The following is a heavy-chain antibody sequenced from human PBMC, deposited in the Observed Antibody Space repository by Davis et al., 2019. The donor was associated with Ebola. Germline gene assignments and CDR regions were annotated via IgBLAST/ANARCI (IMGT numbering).Heavy chain of an antibody. D-gene: IGHD2-2*01. CDR3: ARDRNQLLLVTLGPSGMDV. CDR1: GFTFSSYA. J-gene: IGHJ6*02. V-gene: IGHV3-23*01. CDR2: ISGSGGST. Sequence: GESLKISCAASGFTFSSYAMSWVRQAPGKGLEWVSAISGSGGSTYYADSVKGRFTISRDNSKNTLDLQMNSLRAEDTAVYYCARDRNQLLLVTLGPSGMDVWGQGTTVTVSS.